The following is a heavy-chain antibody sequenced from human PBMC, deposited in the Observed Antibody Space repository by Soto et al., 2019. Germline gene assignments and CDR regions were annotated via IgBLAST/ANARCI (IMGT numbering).Heavy chain of an antibody. CDR3: ARDRDYVWGSYTYYFDY. V-gene: IGHV1-2*04. J-gene: IGHJ4*02. CDR2: INPNSGGT. Sequence: QVPLVQSGAEVKKPGASVKVSCKASGYTFTGYYMHWVRQAPGQGLEWMGWINPNSGGTNYAQKFQGWVTMTRDTSISTAYMELSRLRTDDTAVYYCARDRDYVWGSYTYYFDYWGQGTLVTVSS. CDR1: GYTFTGYY. D-gene: IGHD3-16*01.